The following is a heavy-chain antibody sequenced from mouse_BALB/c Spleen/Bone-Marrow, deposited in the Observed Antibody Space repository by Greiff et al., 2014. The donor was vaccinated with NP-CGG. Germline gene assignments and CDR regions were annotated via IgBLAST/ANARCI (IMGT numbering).Heavy chain of an antibody. CDR2: IDPATGNT. CDR3: ARVQELRSRGLDY. CDR1: GFNFKDTY. D-gene: IGHD1-1*01. Sequence: VQLKESGAELVKPGASVKLSCTASGFNFKDTYMHWVKQRPEQGLEWIGRIDPATGNTKYDPKFQGKATITADTSSNTAYLQLSSLTSEDTAVYYCARVQELRSRGLDYWGQGTTLTVSS. V-gene: IGHV14-3*02. J-gene: IGHJ2*01.